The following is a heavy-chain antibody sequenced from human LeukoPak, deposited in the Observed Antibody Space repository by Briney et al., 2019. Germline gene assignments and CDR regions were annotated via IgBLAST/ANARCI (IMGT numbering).Heavy chain of an antibody. Sequence: SETLSLTCTVSGGSISSSSYYWGWIRQPPGKGLEWIGSIYYSGSTYYNPSLKSRVTISVDTSKNQFSLKLSSVTAADTAVYYCARSIYLVVVAATIWFDPWGQGTLVTVSS. J-gene: IGHJ5*02. CDR1: GGSISSSSYY. CDR2: IYYSGST. CDR3: ARSIYLVVVAATIWFDP. D-gene: IGHD2-15*01. V-gene: IGHV4-39*07.